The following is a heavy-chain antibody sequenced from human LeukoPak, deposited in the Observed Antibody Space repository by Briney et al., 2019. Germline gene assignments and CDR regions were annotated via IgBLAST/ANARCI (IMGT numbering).Heavy chain of an antibody. D-gene: IGHD5-12*01. J-gene: IGHJ4*02. CDR1: GGSFSGYY. CDR2: IYTSGST. CDR3: ARDFGSGYDY. Sequence: SETLSLTCAVYGGSFSGYYWSWIRQPPGKGLEWIGRIYTSGSTNYNPSRKSRVTMSVDTSKNQFSLKLSSVTAADTAVYYCARDFGSGYDYWGQGTLVTVSS. V-gene: IGHV4-59*10.